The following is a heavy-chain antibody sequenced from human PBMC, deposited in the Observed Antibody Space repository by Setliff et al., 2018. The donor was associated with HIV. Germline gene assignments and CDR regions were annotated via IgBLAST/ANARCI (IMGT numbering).Heavy chain of an antibody. CDR1: GYTFTSDY. J-gene: IGHJ4*02. Sequence: ASVKVSCKASGYTFTSDYIHWVRQAPGQGLEWMGIINPAGKPTSYAQKFQGRLTMTRDTSTNTAYMELSRLRSDDTAVYYCARDYYDSSGYIFFPGLPDYWGQGTLVTVSS. V-gene: IGHV1-46*01. CDR3: ARDYYDSSGYIFFPGLPDY. CDR2: INPAGKPT. D-gene: IGHD3-22*01.